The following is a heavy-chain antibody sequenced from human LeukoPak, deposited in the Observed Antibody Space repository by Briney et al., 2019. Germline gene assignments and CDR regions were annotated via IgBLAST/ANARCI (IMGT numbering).Heavy chain of an antibody. J-gene: IGHJ4*02. D-gene: IGHD3-22*01. Sequence: GGSLRLSCAASGFTFSSYAMSWVRQAPGKGLEWVSAISGSGGSTYYADSVKGRFTISRDNSKNTLYLQVNSLRAEDTAVYYCAKGADYYDSTVRGEFDYWGQGTLVTVSS. CDR1: GFTFSSYA. CDR2: ISGSGGST. CDR3: AKGADYYDSTVRGEFDY. V-gene: IGHV3-23*01.